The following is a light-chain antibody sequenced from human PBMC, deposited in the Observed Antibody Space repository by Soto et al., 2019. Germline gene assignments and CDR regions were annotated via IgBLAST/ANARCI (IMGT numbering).Light chain of an antibody. CDR1: QGISSW. J-gene: IGKJ2*01. Sequence: DIQMTQSPSTFPALEGARTPILCRASQGISSWLAWYQQKPGKAPKLLIYDASSLESGVPSRFSGSGSGTEFTLTISSLQPDDFATYYCQQYNSYLYTFGQGTKLEIK. CDR3: QQYNSYLYT. CDR2: DAS. V-gene: IGKV1-5*02.